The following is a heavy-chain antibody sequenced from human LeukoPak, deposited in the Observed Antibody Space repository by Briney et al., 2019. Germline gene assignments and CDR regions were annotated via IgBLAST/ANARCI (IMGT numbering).Heavy chain of an antibody. V-gene: IGHV1-18*01. CDR1: GYTFTSYG. Sequence: ASVKASCKASGYTFTSYGISWVRQAPGQGLEWMGWISAHYGNTNYAQKFQGRLTMTTDTSTNTAYMELRSLRPDDTAVYFCARDFFHGHCSGLTCFLLDSWGQGSLVTVSS. D-gene: IGHD2-15*01. CDR3: ARDFFHGHCSGLTCFLLDS. J-gene: IGHJ4*02. CDR2: ISAHYGNT.